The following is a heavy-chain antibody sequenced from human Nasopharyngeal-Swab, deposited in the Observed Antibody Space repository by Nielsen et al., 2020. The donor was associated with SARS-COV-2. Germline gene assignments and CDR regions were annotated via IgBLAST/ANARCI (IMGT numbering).Heavy chain of an antibody. CDR1: GGSISSSSSY. V-gene: IGHV4-39*01. CDR2: IYYSGST. CDR3: ARLDSGWYEDNFDF. D-gene: IGHD6-19*01. J-gene: IGHJ4*02. Sequence: SETLSLTCSVSGGSISSSSSYWGWIRQPPGRGLEWIGSIYYSGSTYSTPSLQSRVTISVDTSKNQFSLKLRSVTAADTAVYYCARLDSGWYEDNFDFWGQGTLVTVSS.